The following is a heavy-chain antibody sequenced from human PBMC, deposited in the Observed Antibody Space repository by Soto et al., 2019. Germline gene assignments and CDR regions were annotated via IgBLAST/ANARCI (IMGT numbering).Heavy chain of an antibody. Sequence: ASVKVSCKASGGTFSSYTISWVRQAPGQGLEWMGRIIPILGIANYAQKFQGRVTITADKSTSTAYMELSSLRSEDTAVYYCARDRRLLLLDYYYYYMDVWGKGTTVTVSS. V-gene: IGHV1-69*04. CDR2: IIPILGIA. J-gene: IGHJ6*03. D-gene: IGHD2-15*01. CDR1: GGTFSSYT. CDR3: ARDRRLLLLDYYYYYMDV.